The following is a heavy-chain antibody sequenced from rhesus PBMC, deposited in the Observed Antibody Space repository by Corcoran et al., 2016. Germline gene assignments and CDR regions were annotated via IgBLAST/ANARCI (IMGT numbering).Heavy chain of an antibody. CDR3: ARVGYDRGYYTVYFEF. CDR1: GGSISSGYG. D-gene: IGHD3-28*01. Sequence: QVQLKESGPGLVKPSETLSLTCAVSGGSISSGYGWGWIRQPPGKGLEWIVTIYSSTGNTYYDPSLKSRVTISKDTAKNQFSLKLGSVAAADTAVYYCARVGYDRGYYTVYFEFWGQGALVTVSS. V-gene: IGHV4S7*01. J-gene: IGHJ1*01. CDR2: IYSSTGNT.